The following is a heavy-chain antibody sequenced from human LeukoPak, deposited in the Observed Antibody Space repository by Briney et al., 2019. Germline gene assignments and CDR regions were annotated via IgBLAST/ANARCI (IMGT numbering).Heavy chain of an antibody. Sequence: QPGGSLRLSCVASGFTFSSYAMSWVRQAPGKGLEWVSGISGSGGSTYFPDSVKGRFTISRDNSKNTLCLQMNSLRADDTAVYYCAKGDYNSGWSFDYWGQGTLVPVSS. J-gene: IGHJ4*02. D-gene: IGHD6-19*01. CDR2: ISGSGGST. CDR3: AKGDYNSGWSFDY. V-gene: IGHV3-23*01. CDR1: GFTFSSYA.